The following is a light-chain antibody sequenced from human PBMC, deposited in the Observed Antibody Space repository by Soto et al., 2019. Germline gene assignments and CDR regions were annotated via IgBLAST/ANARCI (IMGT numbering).Light chain of an antibody. J-gene: IGLJ3*02. Sequence: QSALTQPASVSGSPGQPITISCTGTSSDVGSYNYVSWYQQHPGKPPKLMIYEVSNRPSGVSNCFSGSKSGNTASLTISGLQTEDEADYYCSSFTSINTWVFGGGTKLTVL. V-gene: IGLV2-14*01. CDR2: EVS. CDR1: SSDVGSYNY. CDR3: SSFTSINTWV.